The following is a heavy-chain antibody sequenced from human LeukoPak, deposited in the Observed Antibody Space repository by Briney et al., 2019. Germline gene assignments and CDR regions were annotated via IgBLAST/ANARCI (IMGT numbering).Heavy chain of an antibody. V-gene: IGHV3-7*01. Sequence: PGGPLRLSCGASGFPFRSYWMMWVRQAPGRALEGVANMKLDGCEEHYVDSVKVRFTISSDNAKTSLYLQMNSLRVDDTAVYYCARWARYCSSGSCYSWFDPWGQGTLVTVSS. D-gene: IGHD2-15*01. CDR2: MKLDGCEE. J-gene: IGHJ5*02. CDR1: GFPFRSYW. CDR3: ARWARYCSSGSCYSWFDP.